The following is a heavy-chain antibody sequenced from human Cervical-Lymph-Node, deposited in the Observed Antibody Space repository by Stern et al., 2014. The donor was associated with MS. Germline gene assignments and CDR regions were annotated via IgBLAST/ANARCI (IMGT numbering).Heavy chain of an antibody. J-gene: IGHJ4*02. CDR3: ARGIVEY. V-gene: IGHV4-61*02. Sequence: QVQLQESGPGLVKPSPTLSLTCTVSGDSVSSGHYYWNWIRQPAGKGLEWMRRISTSGSTNYTPPLKGRVTMSLSTSKNQFSRRLSSVTASDTAVYYCARGIVEYWGQGTLVTVSS. CDR1: GDSVSSGHYY. D-gene: IGHD2/OR15-2a*01. CDR2: ISTSGST.